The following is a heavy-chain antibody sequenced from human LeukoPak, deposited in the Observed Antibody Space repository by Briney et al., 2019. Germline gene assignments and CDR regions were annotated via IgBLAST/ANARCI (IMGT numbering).Heavy chain of an antibody. Sequence: SETLSLTCAVYGGSFSGYYWSWIRQPPGKGLEWIGEINHSGSTNYNPSLKSRVTISVDTSKNQFSLKLSSVTAADTAVYYCARDRSQRHTFGESLGYWGQGTLVTVSS. V-gene: IGHV4-34*01. D-gene: IGHD3-10*01. J-gene: IGHJ4*02. CDR1: GGSFSGYY. CDR2: INHSGST. CDR3: ARDRSQRHTFGESLGY.